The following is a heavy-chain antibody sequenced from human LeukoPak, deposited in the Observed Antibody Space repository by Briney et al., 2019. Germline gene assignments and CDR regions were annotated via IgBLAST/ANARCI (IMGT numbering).Heavy chain of an antibody. D-gene: IGHD3-22*01. CDR1: GFTFSNYG. Sequence: PGGSLRLSCAASGFTFSNYGMHWVRQAPGKGLEWVAFIRYDGTNKYYADSVRGRFTISRDNSKNTLYLQMNSLRVEDTAVYYCAKYYYDSSGASPFDYWGQGTLVTVSS. CDR3: AKYYYDSSGASPFDY. J-gene: IGHJ4*02. CDR2: IRYDGTNK. V-gene: IGHV3-30*02.